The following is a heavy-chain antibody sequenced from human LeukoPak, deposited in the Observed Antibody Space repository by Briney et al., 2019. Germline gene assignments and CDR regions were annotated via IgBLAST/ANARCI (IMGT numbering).Heavy chain of an antibody. D-gene: IGHD6-19*01. V-gene: IGHV4-4*07. Sequence: ASETLSLTCTVSGGSISSYYWSWIRQPAGKGLEWIGRIYTSGSTNYNPSLKSRVTMSVDTSKNQFSLKLGSVTAADTAVYYCARRGSLAVAPGAFDIWGQGTMVTVSP. CDR3: ARRGSLAVAPGAFDI. CDR2: IYTSGST. CDR1: GGSISSYY. J-gene: IGHJ3*02.